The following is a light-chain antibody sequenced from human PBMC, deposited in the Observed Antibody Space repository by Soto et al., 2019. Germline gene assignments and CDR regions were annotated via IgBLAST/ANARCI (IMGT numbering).Light chain of an antibody. CDR2: EGS. CDR1: TSDVGSYNL. CDR3: CSYAGSSTYV. J-gene: IGLJ1*01. V-gene: IGLV2-23*01. Sequence: QSVLTQPASVSGSPGQSITISCTGTTSDVGSYNLVSWYQQHPDKAPKLMIYEGSKRPSGVSNRFSGSKSGSTASLTISGLQAEDESDYYCCSYAGSSTYVFGTGTKVTVL.